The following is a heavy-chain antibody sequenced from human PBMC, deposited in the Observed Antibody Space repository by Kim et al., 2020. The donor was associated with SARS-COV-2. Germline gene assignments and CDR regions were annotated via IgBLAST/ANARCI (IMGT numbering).Heavy chain of an antibody. Sequence: GGSLRLSCAASGFTFSSYAMSWVRQTPGKGLEWVSVISGSGGSTYYADSVKGRFTISRDDSKNTLYLQMNSLRAEDSAVYYCAKATSAYYHTGTDVWGQGTTVTVSS. CDR3: AKATSAYYHTGTDV. V-gene: IGHV3-23*01. CDR1: GFTFSSYA. CDR2: ISGSGGST. D-gene: IGHD3-22*01. J-gene: IGHJ6*02.